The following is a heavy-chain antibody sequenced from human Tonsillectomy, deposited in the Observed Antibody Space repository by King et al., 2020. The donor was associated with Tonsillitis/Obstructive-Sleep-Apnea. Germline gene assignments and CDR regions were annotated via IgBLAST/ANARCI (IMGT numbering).Heavy chain of an antibody. Sequence: VQLQESGPGLVKPSETLSLTCIVSGGSISSDYWSWIRQPPGKGLEWIGYIYHSGSTNYNPSLKSRVTISVDTSKNQFSLKLTSVTAADTAVYYCARDMVLEAGGDAFDIWGPGTMFTVSS. D-gene: IGHD2-8*01. CDR3: ARDMVLEAGGDAFDI. CDR2: IYHSGST. V-gene: IGHV4-59*01. CDR1: GGSISSDY. J-gene: IGHJ3*02.